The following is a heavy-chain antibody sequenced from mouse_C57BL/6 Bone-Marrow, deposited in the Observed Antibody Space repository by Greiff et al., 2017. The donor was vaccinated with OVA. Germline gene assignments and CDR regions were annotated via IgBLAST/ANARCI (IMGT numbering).Heavy chain of an antibody. J-gene: IGHJ4*01. CDR3: ARQSGLYYYAMDY. CDR2: IWTDGST. V-gene: IGHV2-6-1*01. D-gene: IGHD3-3*01. Sequence: QVQLKESGPGLVAPSQSLSISCTVSGFSLTSYGVPWVRQPPGKGLEWLVIIWTDGSTTYNSALNSILSISEDNSKSQVFLKMNRLQTDDTAMYYCARQSGLYYYAMDYWGQGTSVTVSS. CDR1: GFSLTSYG.